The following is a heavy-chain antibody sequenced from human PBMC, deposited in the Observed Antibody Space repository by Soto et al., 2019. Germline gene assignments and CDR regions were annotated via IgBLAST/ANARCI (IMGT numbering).Heavy chain of an antibody. J-gene: IGHJ4*02. D-gene: IGHD3-16*01. CDR3: ARGSDYTSSFDY. CDR2: INHSGTT. V-gene: IGHV4-34*01. Sequence: QVQLQQWGAGLLKPSETLSLTCAVYGGSFSGYTWIWIRQPPGKGLEWIGEINHSGTTNHNPSLKSRVIISVDTSKKQFCLRLTSVTAADTAVYYCARGSDYTSSFDYWGQGTLVTVSS. CDR1: GGSFSGYT.